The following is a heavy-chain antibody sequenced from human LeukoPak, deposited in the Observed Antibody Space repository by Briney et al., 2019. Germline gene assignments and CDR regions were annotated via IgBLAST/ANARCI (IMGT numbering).Heavy chain of an antibody. CDR2: ITSDGSST. Sequence: GGSLRLSCAASGFTFSNTSMHWVRQPPGKGLVWVARITSDGSSTTYAESVKGRFTISRDNAKNTLYLQMNSLRAEDTAVYYCARDWYHAIDYWGQGTLVTVSS. J-gene: IGHJ4*02. CDR3: ARDWYHAIDY. V-gene: IGHV3-74*03. D-gene: IGHD2-2*01. CDR1: GFTFSNTS.